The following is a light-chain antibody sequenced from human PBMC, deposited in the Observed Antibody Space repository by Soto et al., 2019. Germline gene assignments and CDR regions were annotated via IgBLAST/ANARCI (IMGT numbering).Light chain of an antibody. CDR3: QQSYSTPIS. J-gene: IGKJ5*01. CDR2: GAS. V-gene: IGKV3-11*01. CDR1: QTVDIY. Sequence: EVVVTQSPATLSLSPGERATLSCRTSQTVDIYLNWYQQKPGQAPRLLIYGASSRATGIPNKFSGSGSGTDFTLTISSLRPEDFATYYCQQSYSTPISFGQGTRLEIK.